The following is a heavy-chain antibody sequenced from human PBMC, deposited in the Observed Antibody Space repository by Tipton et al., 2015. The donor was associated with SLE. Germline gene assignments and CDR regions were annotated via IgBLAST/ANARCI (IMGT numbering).Heavy chain of an antibody. CDR3: AVGVVTNDAFDI. Sequence: QLVQSGGGLIQPGGSLRLSCAASGFTVSSNYMSWVRQAPGKGLEWVAVIWYDGSNKYYADSVKGRFTISRDNSKNTLYLQMNSLRAEDTAVYYCAVGVVTNDAFDIWGQGTMVTVSS. V-gene: IGHV3-33*08. J-gene: IGHJ3*02. D-gene: IGHD3-3*01. CDR2: IWYDGSNK. CDR1: GFTVSSNY.